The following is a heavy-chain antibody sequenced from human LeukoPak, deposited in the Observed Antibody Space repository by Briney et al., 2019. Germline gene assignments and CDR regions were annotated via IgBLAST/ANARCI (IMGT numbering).Heavy chain of an antibody. Sequence: ESGPTLVNPTQTLTLTCTFSGFSLSTSGVSVGWIRQPPGKALEWLALIYWNGDKRYSPSLRSRLTITKDTSKNQVVLTMTNMDPVDTATYYCARRGGWFDPWGQGTLVTVSS. CDR1: GFSLSTSGVS. J-gene: IGHJ5*02. CDR3: ARRGGWFDP. CDR2: IYWNGDK. V-gene: IGHV2-5*01.